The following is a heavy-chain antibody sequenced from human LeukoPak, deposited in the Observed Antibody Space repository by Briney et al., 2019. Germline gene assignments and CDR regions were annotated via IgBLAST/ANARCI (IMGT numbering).Heavy chain of an antibody. D-gene: IGHD1-1*01. Sequence: LALTLSLTCTVSGGSISSYYWSWIRQPPGKGLEWIGYISYSGSTNFHPSLKSRVTISVDTSKNQFSLKLSSVTAADTAVYYCAREGTAGTSLNWFDPWGQGTLVTVSS. CDR1: GGSISSYY. CDR3: AREGTAGTSLNWFDP. CDR2: ISYSGST. J-gene: IGHJ5*02. V-gene: IGHV4-59*01.